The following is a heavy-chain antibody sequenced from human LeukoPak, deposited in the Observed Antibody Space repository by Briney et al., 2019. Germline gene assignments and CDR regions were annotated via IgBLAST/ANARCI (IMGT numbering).Heavy chain of an antibody. Sequence: PSETLSLTCTVSGGSISSSSYYWGWIRQPPGKGLEWIGSIYYSGSTYYNPSLKSRVTISVDTSKNQFSLKLSSVTAADTAVYYCATYSGYDTLQFYFYYMDVWGKGTTVTVSS. J-gene: IGHJ6*03. CDR1: GGSISSSSYY. CDR2: IYYSGST. CDR3: ATYSGYDTLQFYFYYMDV. V-gene: IGHV4-39*01. D-gene: IGHD5-12*01.